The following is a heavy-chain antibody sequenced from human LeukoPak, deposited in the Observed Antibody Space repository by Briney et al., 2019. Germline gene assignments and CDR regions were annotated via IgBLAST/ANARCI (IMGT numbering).Heavy chain of an antibody. CDR1: GFTFSNAW. J-gene: IGHJ4*02. CDR3: TTERDYGDYSGLFDY. Sequence: GGSLRLSCAASGFTFSNAWMSWVRQAPGKGLEWVGRIKSKTDGGTTDYAAPVKGRFTISRDDSKNTLYLQMNSLKTEDTAVYYCTTERDYGDYSGLFDYWGQGTLVTVSS. V-gene: IGHV3-15*01. CDR2: IKSKTDGGTT. D-gene: IGHD4-17*01.